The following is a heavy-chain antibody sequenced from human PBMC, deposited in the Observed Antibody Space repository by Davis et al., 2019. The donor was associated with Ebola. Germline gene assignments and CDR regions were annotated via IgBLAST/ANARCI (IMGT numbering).Heavy chain of an antibody. CDR1: GGSITSNTYY. V-gene: IGHV4-39*07. CDR2: IYDYGTT. Sequence: SETLSLTCTVSGGSITSNTYYWGWIRQPPGKGLEWIGNIYDYGTTYYNPSLRSRVTILVDTSRNQFSLRLSSVTAADTAVYYCARMSRYYDNYSCYAFDYWGQGALVTVSS. J-gene: IGHJ4*02. D-gene: IGHD3-16*01. CDR3: ARMSRYYDNYSCYAFDY.